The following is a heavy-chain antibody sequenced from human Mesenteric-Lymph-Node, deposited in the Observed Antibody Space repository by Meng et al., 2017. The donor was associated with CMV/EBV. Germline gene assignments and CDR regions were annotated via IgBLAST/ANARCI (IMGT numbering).Heavy chain of an antibody. CDR3: ARGNVLLWFGEANTWYFDL. D-gene: IGHD3-10*01. Sequence: LSGYYWSWIHQPPRKELEWMGEVKHSGSTNSNPSLKSRVTMSVDTSKNQFSLKLSSVTAADTAVYYCARGNVLLWFGEANTWYFDLWGRGTLVTVSS. J-gene: IGHJ2*01. CDR1: LSGYY. CDR2: VKHSGST. V-gene: IGHV4-34*01.